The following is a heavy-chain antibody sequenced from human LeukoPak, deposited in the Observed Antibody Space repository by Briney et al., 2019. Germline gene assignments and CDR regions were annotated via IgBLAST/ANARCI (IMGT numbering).Heavy chain of an antibody. CDR2: ITSSSTYI. V-gene: IGHV3-21*04. CDR1: GFTFSSYN. CDR3: ARGSGSSWYFYFDY. D-gene: IGHD6-13*01. Sequence: GGSLRLSCAASGFTFSSYNMNWVRQAPGKGLEWVSSITSSSTYIYYADSVKGRFTISRDNAKNSVYLQMNSLRAEDTALYYCARGSGSSWYFYFDYWGQGTLVTVSS. J-gene: IGHJ4*02.